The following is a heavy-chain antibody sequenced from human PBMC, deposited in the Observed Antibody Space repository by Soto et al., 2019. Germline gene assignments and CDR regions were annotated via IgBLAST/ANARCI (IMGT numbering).Heavy chain of an antibody. J-gene: IGHJ6*02. CDR2: IYPDDSDT. D-gene: IGHD6-19*01. CDR1: GYRFPNYW. V-gene: IGHV5-51*01. Sequence: GESLKISCKASGYRFPNYWMAWVRQMPGKGLEWMGIIYPDDSDTRYSPSFQGQVTISADKSITTAYLQWSSLKASDTAIYYCARQGGTGWQRYYGMDVWGQGTTVTSP. CDR3: ARQGGTGWQRYYGMDV.